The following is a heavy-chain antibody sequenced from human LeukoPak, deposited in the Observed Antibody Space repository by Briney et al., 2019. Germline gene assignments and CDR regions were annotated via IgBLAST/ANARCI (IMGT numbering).Heavy chain of an antibody. D-gene: IGHD6-6*01. CDR3: ARDWGVSARPGYMDV. J-gene: IGHJ6*03. V-gene: IGHV4-61*01. CDR1: GGSISSSSYY. Sequence: SETLSLTCTVSGGSISSSSYYWGWIRQPPGKGLEWIGYIYYSGSTKYNPSLKSRVTISVDTSKNQFSLRLSPVTAADTAVYHCARDWGVSARPGYMDVWGKGTTVTVSS. CDR2: IYYSGST.